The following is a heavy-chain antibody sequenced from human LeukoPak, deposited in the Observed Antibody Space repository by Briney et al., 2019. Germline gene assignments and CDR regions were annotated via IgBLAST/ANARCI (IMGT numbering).Heavy chain of an antibody. CDR3: AKDLDYYYMDV. CDR1: GFTFSSYA. V-gene: IGHV3-30-3*01. J-gene: IGHJ6*03. CDR2: ISYVGSNK. Sequence: GGSLRLSCAASGFTFSSYAMRWVRQAPGKGLEWVAVISYVGSNKYYADSVKGRFTISRYNSKNTLYLQMNSLRAEDTAVYYCAKDLDYYYMDVWGKGTTVTVSS.